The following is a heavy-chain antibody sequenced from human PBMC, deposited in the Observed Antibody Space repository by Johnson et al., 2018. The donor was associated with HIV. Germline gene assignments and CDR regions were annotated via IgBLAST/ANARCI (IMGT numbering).Heavy chain of an antibody. CDR1: GFTFNDYG. D-gene: IGHD5-12*01. CDR2: ISWNSGSI. J-gene: IGHJ3*02. CDR3: AKGGDGYSGFGSAFDI. V-gene: IGHV3-9*01. Sequence: VQLVESGGGVVRPGGSLRLSCAASGFTFNDYGMHWVRQAPGKGLEWVSGISWNSGSIGYADSVKGRFTISRDNGKNSLYLQMNSLRAEDTALYYCAKGGDGYSGFGSAFDIWGQGTMVTVSS.